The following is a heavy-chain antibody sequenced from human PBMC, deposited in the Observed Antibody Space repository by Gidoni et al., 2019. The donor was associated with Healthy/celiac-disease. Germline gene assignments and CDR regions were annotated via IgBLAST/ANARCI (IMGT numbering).Heavy chain of an antibody. D-gene: IGHD6-6*01. J-gene: IGHJ1*01. CDR3: STSSSPQYFQH. Sequence: EVQLVESGGGLVQPGGSRKLSCAASGFTFSGSAMHWVRQASGKGLEWVGRIRSKANSYATAYAASVKGRFTISRDDSKNTAYLQMNSLKTEDTAVYYCSTSSSPQYFQHWGQGTLVTVSS. CDR1: GFTFSGSA. V-gene: IGHV3-73*02. CDR2: IRSKANSYAT.